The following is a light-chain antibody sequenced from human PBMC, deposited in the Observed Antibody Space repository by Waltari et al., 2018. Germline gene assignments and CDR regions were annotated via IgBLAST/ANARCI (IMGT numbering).Light chain of an antibody. CDR3: QQYNKWPPLT. Sequence: EVVMTQSPVTLSVSPGERATLSCRASQGVHDNLAWYQQKPGQAPSLLIYGASTRATGVPARFSASGSGTDFTLTITSLQSEDFALYYCQQYNKWPPLTFGGGTKVEIK. CDR1: QGVHDN. CDR2: GAS. J-gene: IGKJ4*01. V-gene: IGKV3-15*01.